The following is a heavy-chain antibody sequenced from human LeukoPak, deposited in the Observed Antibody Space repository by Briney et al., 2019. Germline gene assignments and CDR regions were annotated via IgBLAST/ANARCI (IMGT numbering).Heavy chain of an antibody. CDR3: AKDGGSDPDSFDI. V-gene: IGHV3-30*02. J-gene: IGHJ3*02. D-gene: IGHD2-15*01. CDR1: GFTFSSYV. Sequence: GGTLRLSCAASGFTFSSYVMHWVRQAPGKGLEWLAFIRDDGSKKNYADSVKGRFTISRDNTKNSLYLQLNSLRAEDTAVYYCAKDGGSDPDSFDIWGQGTMVTVSS. CDR2: IRDDGSKK.